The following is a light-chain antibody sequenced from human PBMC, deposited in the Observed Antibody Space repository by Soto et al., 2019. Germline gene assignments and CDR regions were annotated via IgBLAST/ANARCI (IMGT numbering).Light chain of an antibody. CDR2: GAS. CDR3: QQYGTSPPFT. Sequence: EIVLTQSPGTLSLSPGERATLSCRASQSVSSRYLAWYQQKPGQAPRLLIFGASSRATGIPDRFSGSGSGTDFTLTISRPEPEDLAVYYCQQYGTSPPFTFGQGTKLEIK. J-gene: IGKJ2*01. CDR1: QSVSSRY. V-gene: IGKV3-20*01.